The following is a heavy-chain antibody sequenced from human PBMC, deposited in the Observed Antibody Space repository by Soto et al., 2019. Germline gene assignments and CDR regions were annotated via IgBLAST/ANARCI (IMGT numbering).Heavy chain of an antibody. V-gene: IGHV4-4*02. Sequence: KTSETLSLTCGVSGGSISSINWWSWVRQTPGKGLEWIGEIYYSGTTNYNPSLTSRVTMSIDKSKNQFFLNLTSVTAADTAVYYCARATGTLRSRNCDYWGQGSLVTVSS. CDR1: GGSISSINW. CDR2: IYYSGTT. J-gene: IGHJ4*02. D-gene: IGHD1-1*01. CDR3: ARATGTLRSRNCDY.